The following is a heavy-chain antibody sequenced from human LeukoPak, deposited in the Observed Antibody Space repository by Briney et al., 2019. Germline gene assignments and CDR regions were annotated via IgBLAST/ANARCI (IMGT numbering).Heavy chain of an antibody. CDR1: GGSISSYY. CDR3: ASATGIAARTRNWFDP. D-gene: IGHD6-6*01. CDR2: IYYSGST. V-gene: IGHV4-59*01. J-gene: IGHJ5*02. Sequence: PSETLSLTCTVSGGSISSYYWSWIRQPPGKGLEWIGYIYYSGSTNYNPSLKSRVTISVDTSKNQFSLKLSSVTAADTAVYYCASATGIAARTRNWFDPWGQGTLVTVSS.